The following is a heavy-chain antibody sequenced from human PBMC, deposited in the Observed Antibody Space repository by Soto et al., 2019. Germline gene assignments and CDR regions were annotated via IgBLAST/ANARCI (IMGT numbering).Heavy chain of an antibody. CDR2: ILYDGSNK. Sequence: GGSLRLSCVASGITFNNFAMHWVRQAPGNGLEWVAAILYDGSNKYYADSVKGRFTISRDNSKNTLYLQMNSLRTDDTAVYYCARDGGFDPLGRGTLVTVSS. CDR1: GITFNNFA. CDR3: ARDGGFDP. J-gene: IGHJ5*02. V-gene: IGHV3-30-3*01. D-gene: IGHD3-10*01.